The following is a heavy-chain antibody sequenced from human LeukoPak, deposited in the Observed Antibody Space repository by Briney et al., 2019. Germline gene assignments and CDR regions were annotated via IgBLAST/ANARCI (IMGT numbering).Heavy chain of an antibody. J-gene: IGHJ4*02. V-gene: IGHV3-66*01. CDR2: IYSHGST. Sequence: PGGSLRLSCAASGFTVSSSYMSWVRQAPGKGLEWVSVIYSHGSTYYADSVKGRFTISRDNSKNTLYLQMNSLRAEDTAVYHCARDYYDSSGFYYSDFRGQGTQVTVSS. D-gene: IGHD3-22*01. CDR1: GFTVSSSY. CDR3: ARDYYDSSGFYYSDF.